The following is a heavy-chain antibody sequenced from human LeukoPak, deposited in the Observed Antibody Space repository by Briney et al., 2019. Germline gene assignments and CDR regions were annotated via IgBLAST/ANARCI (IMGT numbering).Heavy chain of an antibody. D-gene: IGHD6-19*01. CDR1: GFTFSGSA. V-gene: IGHV3-73*01. Sequence: GGSLRLSCAASGFTFSGSAMHWVRQASGKGLEWVGRIRSKANSYATAYAASVKGRFTISRDDSKNTAYLQMNSLKTEDTAVYYCTRLRPTVAATTDYWGQGTLVTVSS. CDR2: IRSKANSYAT. J-gene: IGHJ4*02. CDR3: TRLRPTVAATTDY.